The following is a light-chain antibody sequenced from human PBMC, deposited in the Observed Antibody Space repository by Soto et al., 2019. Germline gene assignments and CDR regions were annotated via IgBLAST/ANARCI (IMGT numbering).Light chain of an antibody. V-gene: IGLV2-14*01. J-gene: IGLJ2*01. CDR3: SSYTGSSTLL. CDR2: EVS. CDR1: SRDVGGYNY. Sequence: QSVLTQPASVSGSPGQSITISCTGTSRDVGGYNYVSWYHQHPGKAPKLMIYEVSNRPSGVSKRFSGSKSGKTASLTISGLQAEDEGDYYCSSYTGSSTLLFGGGTKLTVL.